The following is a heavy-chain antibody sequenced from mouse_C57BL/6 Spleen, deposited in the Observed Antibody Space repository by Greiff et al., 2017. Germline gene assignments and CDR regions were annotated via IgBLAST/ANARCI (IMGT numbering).Heavy chain of an antibody. CDR1: GYSITSGYY. V-gene: IGHV3-6*01. Sequence: EVKLQESGPGLVKPSQSLSLTCSVTGYSITSGYYWNWIRQFPGNKLEWMGYISYDGSNNYNPSLKNRISITRDTSKNQFFLKLNSVTTEDTATYYCARVRVYDEGFAYWGQGTLVTVSA. CDR2: ISYDGSN. CDR3: ARVRVYDEGFAY. D-gene: IGHD2-12*01. J-gene: IGHJ3*01.